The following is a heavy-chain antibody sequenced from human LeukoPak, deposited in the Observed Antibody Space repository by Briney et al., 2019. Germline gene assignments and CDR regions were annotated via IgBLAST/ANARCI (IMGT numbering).Heavy chain of an antibody. CDR3: ARGHKGLEV. Sequence: PSETLSLTCSVSGASISAYYWSWIRQPPGKGLEWIGYIHYSRTINYKPSLMSRVTISVDSSKNQFSLRLSSVTAADTAVYFCARGHKGLEVWGQGATVTVSS. V-gene: IGHV4-59*01. CDR2: IHYSRTI. J-gene: IGHJ6*02. CDR1: GASISAYY.